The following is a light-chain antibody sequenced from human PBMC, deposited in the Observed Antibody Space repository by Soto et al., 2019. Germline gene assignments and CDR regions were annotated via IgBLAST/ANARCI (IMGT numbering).Light chain of an antibody. CDR3: HQYASSRT. CDR1: QRVSSRY. CDR2: AAS. V-gene: IGKV3-20*01. J-gene: IGKJ1*01. Sequence: EIVLTQSPVTLSLSPGERATLSCRASQRVSSRYFASYQQKPGQAPRLLIYAASSRAAGIPDRFSGSGSGTDFSLTISRLEPEDFAVYYCHQYASSRTFGPGTKVE.